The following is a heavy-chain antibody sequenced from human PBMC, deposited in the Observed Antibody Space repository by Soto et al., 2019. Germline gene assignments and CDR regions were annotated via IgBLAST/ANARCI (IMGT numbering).Heavy chain of an antibody. CDR2: ISYAGTNK. CDR3: AKDLLLTTITTVGD. Sequence: QVQLVESGGGVVQPGRSLRLSCAASGFIFSTYGMHWVRQAPGTGLEWLSVISYAGTNKYYADSVQGRFTISRDNSKNTLLLQLDSLRTEDTAVYYCAKDLLLTTITTVGDWGQGTLVTVSS. J-gene: IGHJ4*02. V-gene: IGHV3-30*18. CDR1: GFIFSTYG. D-gene: IGHD4-17*01.